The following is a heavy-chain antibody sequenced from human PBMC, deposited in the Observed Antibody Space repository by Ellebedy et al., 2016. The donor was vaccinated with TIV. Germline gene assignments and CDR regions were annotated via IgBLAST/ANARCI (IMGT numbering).Heavy chain of an antibody. CDR2: INAGNGNT. D-gene: IGHD2-21*02. CDR3: ARDGAVAAIDAFDI. J-gene: IGHJ3*02. V-gene: IGHV1-3*01. Sequence: ASVKVSXXASGYTFTSYAMHWVRQAPGQRLEWMGWINAGNGNTKYSQKFQGRVTITRDTSASTAYMELSSLRSEDTAVYYCARDGAVAAIDAFDIWGQGTMVTVSS. CDR1: GYTFTSYA.